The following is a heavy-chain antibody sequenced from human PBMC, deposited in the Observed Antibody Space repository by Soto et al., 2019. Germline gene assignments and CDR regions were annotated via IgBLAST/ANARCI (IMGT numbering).Heavy chain of an antibody. V-gene: IGHV4-31*03. CDR2: IYYSGST. Sequence: SETLSLTCTVSGGSISSGGYYWSWIRQHPGKGLEWIGYIYYSGSTYYNPSLKSRVTISVDTSKNQFSLKLSSVTAADTAVYYCARDTVVRGVNLYFDYWGQGTLVTVSS. CDR1: GGSISSGGYY. D-gene: IGHD3-10*01. J-gene: IGHJ4*02. CDR3: ARDTVVRGVNLYFDY.